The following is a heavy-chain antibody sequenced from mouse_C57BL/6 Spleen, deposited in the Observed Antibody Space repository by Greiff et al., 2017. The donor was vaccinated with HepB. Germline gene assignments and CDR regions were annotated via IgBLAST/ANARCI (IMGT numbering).Heavy chain of an antibody. CDR2: IDPENGDT. J-gene: IGHJ1*03. V-gene: IGHV14-4*01. CDR1: GFNIKDDY. CDR3: TTSHYSNPHRYFDV. Sequence: EVKVVESGAELVRPGASVKLSCTASGFNIKDDYMHWVKQRPEQGLEWIGWIDPENGDTEYASKFQGKATITADTSSNTAYLQLSSLTSEDTAVYYCTTSHYSNPHRYFDVWGTGTTVTVSS. D-gene: IGHD2-5*01.